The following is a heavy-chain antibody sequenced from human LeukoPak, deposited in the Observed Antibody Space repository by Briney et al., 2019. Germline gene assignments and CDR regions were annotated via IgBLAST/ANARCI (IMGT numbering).Heavy chain of an antibody. Sequence: GGSLRLSCAASGFTFISAWMHWVRQAPGKGLEWVGRIKSKADGGTTDYAAPVKGRFSIPRDDSKNTLYLQMNSLGTDDTALYYCTTGYSSAWHDGYWGQGTLVTVSP. CDR3: TTGYSSAWHDGY. V-gene: IGHV3-15*01. J-gene: IGHJ4*02. CDR1: GFTFISAW. D-gene: IGHD6-25*01. CDR2: IKSKADGGTT.